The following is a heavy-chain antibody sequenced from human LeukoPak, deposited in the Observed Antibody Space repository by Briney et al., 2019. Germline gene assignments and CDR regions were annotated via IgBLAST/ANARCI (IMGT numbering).Heavy chain of an antibody. V-gene: IGHV1-69*13. J-gene: IGHJ5*02. CDR1: GYTFTSYD. D-gene: IGHD3-22*01. CDR3: ARGRGYYDSSGYYPNWFDP. Sequence: SVKVSCKASGYTFTSYDINWVRQATGQGLEWMGGIIPIFGTANYAQKFQGRVTITADESTSTAYMELSSLRSEDTAVYYCARGRGYYDSSGYYPNWFDPWGQGTLVTVSS. CDR2: IIPIFGTA.